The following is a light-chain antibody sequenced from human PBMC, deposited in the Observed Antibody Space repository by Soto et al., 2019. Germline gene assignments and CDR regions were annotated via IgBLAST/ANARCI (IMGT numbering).Light chain of an antibody. CDR2: GAS. Sequence: EIVLTQSPGTLSLSPGERAVLSCRASQTVSGTYLAWYHQRPGQAPRLLVYGASNRATGIPDRFSGSGSGTDFTLTISGLEPEDFAVDYCQQYGSSPLTFGGGTKVEIK. J-gene: IGKJ4*01. CDR3: QQYGSSPLT. V-gene: IGKV3-20*01. CDR1: QTVSGTY.